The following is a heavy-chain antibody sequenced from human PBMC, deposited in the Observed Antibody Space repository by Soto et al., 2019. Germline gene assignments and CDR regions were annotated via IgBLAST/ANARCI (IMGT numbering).Heavy chain of an antibody. CDR3: ARDGRWLQFLDI. D-gene: IGHD5-12*01. CDR2: ISYDGSNK. J-gene: IGHJ3*02. V-gene: IGHV3-30-3*01. Sequence: PGGSLRLSCAASGFTFSSYAMHWVRQAPGKGLEWVAIISYDGSNKYYADSVKGRFTISRDNSKNTLYLQMNSLRAEDTAVYYCARDGRWLQFLDIWGQGTMVTVSS. CDR1: GFTFSSYA.